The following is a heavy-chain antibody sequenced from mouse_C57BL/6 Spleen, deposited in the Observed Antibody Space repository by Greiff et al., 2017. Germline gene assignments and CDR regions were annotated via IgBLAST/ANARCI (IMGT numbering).Heavy chain of an antibody. V-gene: IGHV7-4*01. CDR2: IRNKANGYTT. CDR1: GFTFTDYY. Sequence: EVMLVESGGGLVQPGASLRLSCAASGFTFTDYYMSWVRQPPGKAPEWLALIRNKANGYTTEYTASVKGRFTISRDNSQNILYLQMNTLRAEDSATYYGVKAVGYYGSDAMDYWGQGTSVTVSS. CDR3: VKAVGYYGSDAMDY. J-gene: IGHJ4*01. D-gene: IGHD1-1*01.